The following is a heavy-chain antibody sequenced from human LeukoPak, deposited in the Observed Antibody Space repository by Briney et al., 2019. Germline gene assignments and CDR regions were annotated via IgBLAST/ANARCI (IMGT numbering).Heavy chain of an antibody. CDR2: FYYSGST. D-gene: IGHD7-27*01. Sequence: SETLSLTCTVSGGSISSYYWSWIRQPPGKGLEWIGYFYYSGSTNYNPSLKSRVTISVDTSKNQFSLKLSSVTAADTAVYYCARGRTGDAFDIWGQGTMVTVSS. V-gene: IGHV4-59*13. CDR3: ARGRTGDAFDI. J-gene: IGHJ3*02. CDR1: GGSISSYY.